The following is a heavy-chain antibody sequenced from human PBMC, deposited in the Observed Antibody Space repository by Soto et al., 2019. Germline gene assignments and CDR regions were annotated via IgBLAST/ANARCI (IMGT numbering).Heavy chain of an antibody. V-gene: IGHV1-18*01. CDR2: ISAYNGNT. CDR3: ARDAASKPYCSGGSCLNDY. Sequence: QVQLVQSGAEVKKPGASVKVSCKASGYTFTSYGISWVRQAPGQGLEWMGWISAYNGNTNYAQKLQGRVTMTTDTTTSTADMELRSLRSDDTAVYYCARDAASKPYCSGGSCLNDYWGQGTLVTVSS. CDR1: GYTFTSYG. D-gene: IGHD2-15*01. J-gene: IGHJ4*02.